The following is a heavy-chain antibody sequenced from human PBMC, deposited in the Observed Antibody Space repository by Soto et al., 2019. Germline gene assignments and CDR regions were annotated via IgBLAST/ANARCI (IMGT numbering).Heavy chain of an antibody. CDR1: GGSIMSYF. D-gene: IGHD2-15*01. Sequence: QVQLQESGPGLVKPSETLSLTCTVSGGSIMSYFWSWVRQPPGKGLEWIGHIYSSGSTYYSPSLKSRVTISVDTSENQCSLKLSSVTAADTAVYYCARHLPGSVFGQDYWGPGSQVTVSS. CDR3: ARHLPGSVFGQDY. J-gene: IGHJ4*02. V-gene: IGHV4-59*08. CDR2: IYSSGST.